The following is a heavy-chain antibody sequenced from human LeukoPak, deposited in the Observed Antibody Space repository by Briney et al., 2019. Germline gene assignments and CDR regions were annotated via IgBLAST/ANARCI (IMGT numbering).Heavy chain of an antibody. CDR3: ARDRGILTGYLYYYGMDV. J-gene: IGHJ6*02. CDR2: IYYSGST. V-gene: IGHV4-59*01. D-gene: IGHD3-9*01. Sequence: SETLSLTCTVSGGSISSYYWSWIRQPPGKGLEWIGYIYYSGSTNYNPSLKSRVTISVDTSKNQFSLKLSPVTAADTAVYYCARDRGILTGYLYYYGMDVWGQGTTVTVSS. CDR1: GGSISSYY.